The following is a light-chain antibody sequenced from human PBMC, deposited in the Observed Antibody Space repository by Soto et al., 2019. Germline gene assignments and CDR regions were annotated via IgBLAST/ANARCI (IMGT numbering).Light chain of an antibody. V-gene: IGKV3-20*01. CDR2: GAS. J-gene: IGKJ5*01. CDR1: QSITSSF. CDR3: QQYENSPIT. Sequence: EVVLTQSPGILSLSPGERASLSXXASQSITSSFLAWYQQKPGQAPRLLIYGASSRATGIPDRFSGTGSETDFTLTINRLEPEDFAVYYCQQYENSPITFGQGTRLEI.